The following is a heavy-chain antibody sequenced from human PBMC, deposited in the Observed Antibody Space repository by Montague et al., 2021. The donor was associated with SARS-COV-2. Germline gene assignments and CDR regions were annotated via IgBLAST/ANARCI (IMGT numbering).Heavy chain of an antibody. J-gene: IGHJ6*02. CDR3: ARESDIAPYAYGMDV. V-gene: IGHV3-21*01. CDR2: ISIRDSSI. CDR1: GFTFSGYT. Sequence: SLRLSCAASGFTFSGYTMNWVRQAPGKGLEWVSVISIRDSSIYYAYSVKRRFTISTSNAKNLLYLQKNIIVAEDTAIYYCARESDIAPYAYGMDVWGQGTTVTVSS. D-gene: IGHD2-15*01.